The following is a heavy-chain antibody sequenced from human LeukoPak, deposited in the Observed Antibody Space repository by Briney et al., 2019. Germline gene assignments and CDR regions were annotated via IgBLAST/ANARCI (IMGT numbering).Heavy chain of an antibody. J-gene: IGHJ4*02. CDR1: GFTFSSYA. CDR3: ASVLLWFGESLNFDY. D-gene: IGHD3-10*01. CDR2: ISGSGGST. V-gene: IGHV3-23*01. Sequence: GGSLRLSCAASGFTFSSYAMSWVHQAPGKGLEWVSAISGSGGSTYYADSVKGRFTISRDNSKNTLYLQMNSLRAEDTAVYYCASVLLWFGESLNFDYWGQGTLVTVSS.